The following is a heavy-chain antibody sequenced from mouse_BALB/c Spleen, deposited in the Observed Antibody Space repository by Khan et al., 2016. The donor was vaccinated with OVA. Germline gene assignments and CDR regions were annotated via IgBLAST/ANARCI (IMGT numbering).Heavy chain of an antibody. D-gene: IGHD1-1*01. CDR2: IHPYSHDN. J-gene: IGHJ3*01. CDR3: VRALRSYGSSYEGFAF. V-gene: IGHV1S136*01. Sequence: VQLQQSGPELLKPGASVKMSCKASGYTFTNYVMHWVKQKPGQGLEWIGYIHPYSHDNKYNEKFKGKATLTSDQSSSTAYMELSSLTSEDSAVYYCVRALRSYGSSYEGFAFWGQGTLVTVSA. CDR1: GYTFTNYV.